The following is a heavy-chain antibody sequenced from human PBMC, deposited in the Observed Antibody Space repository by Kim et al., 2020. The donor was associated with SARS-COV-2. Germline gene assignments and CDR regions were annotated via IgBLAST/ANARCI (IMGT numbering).Heavy chain of an antibody. CDR2: ISAYNGNT. CDR3: ARDPRVTIFGVVIIPAPWFDP. CDR1: GYTFTSYG. V-gene: IGHV1-18*01. J-gene: IGHJ5*02. Sequence: ASVKVSCKASGYTFTSYGISWVRQAPGQGLEWMGWISAYNGNTNYAQKLQGRVTMTTDTSTSTAYMELRSLRSDDTAVYYCARDPRVTIFGVVIIPAPWFDPWGQGTLVTVSS. D-gene: IGHD3-3*01.